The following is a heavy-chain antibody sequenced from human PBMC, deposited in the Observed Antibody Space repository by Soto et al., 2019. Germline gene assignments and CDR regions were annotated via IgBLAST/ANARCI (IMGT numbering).Heavy chain of an antibody. CDR1: GYTFTSYG. CDR3: ARVGGSMAAAGTYSDWYFDL. CDR2: ISAYNGNT. Sequence: ASVKVSCKASGYTFTSYGISWVRQAPGQGLEWMGWISAYNGNTNYAQKLQGRVTMTTDTSTSTAYMELRSLRSDDTAVYYCARVGGSMAAAGTYSDWYFDLWGRGTRVTVSS. J-gene: IGHJ2*01. V-gene: IGHV1-18*01. D-gene: IGHD6-13*01.